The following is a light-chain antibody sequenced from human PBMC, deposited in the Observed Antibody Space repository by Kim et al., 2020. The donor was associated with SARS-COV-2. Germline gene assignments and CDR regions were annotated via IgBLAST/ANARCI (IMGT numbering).Light chain of an antibody. Sequence: VSVAPGKTARITCGRNNIGSKSVHWYQQKPGQAPVLVIYYDSDRPSGIPERFSGSNSGNTATLTISRVEAGDEADYYCQVWDSSSDHPVFGTGTKVTVL. V-gene: IGLV3-21*04. CDR1: NIGSKS. J-gene: IGLJ1*01. CDR2: YDS. CDR3: QVWDSSSDHPV.